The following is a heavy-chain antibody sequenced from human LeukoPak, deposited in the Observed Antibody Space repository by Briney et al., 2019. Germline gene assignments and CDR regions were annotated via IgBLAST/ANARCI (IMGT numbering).Heavy chain of an antibody. Sequence: SETLSLTCTVSGDSNDNNGFYWGWIRQPPGKGLEWIGNIYYSGSTYYNPSLKSRVTTSVDTYKKQFSLKLSSVTAADTAVYYCARGTRGSDSSFDFWGQGTLVTVSS. V-gene: IGHV4-39*07. CDR1: GDSNDNNGFY. CDR3: ARGTRGSDSSFDF. CDR2: IYYSGST. D-gene: IGHD1-1*01. J-gene: IGHJ4*02.